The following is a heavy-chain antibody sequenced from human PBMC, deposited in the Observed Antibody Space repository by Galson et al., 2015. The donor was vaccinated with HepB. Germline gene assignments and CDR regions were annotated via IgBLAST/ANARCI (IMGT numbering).Heavy chain of an antibody. J-gene: IGHJ4*02. Sequence: SLRLSCAASGFTFSSYWMSWIRQAPGKGLEWVANIKQDGSEKYYVDSVKGRFTISRDNAKNSLYLQMNSLRAEDTAVYYCARDLVSSSCYDYWGQGTLVTVSS. V-gene: IGHV3-7*03. CDR1: GFTFSSYW. CDR3: ARDLVSSSCYDY. CDR2: IKQDGSEK. D-gene: IGHD6-13*01.